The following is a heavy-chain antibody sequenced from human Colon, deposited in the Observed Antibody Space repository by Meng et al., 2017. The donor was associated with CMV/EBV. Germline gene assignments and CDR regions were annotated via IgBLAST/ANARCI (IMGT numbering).Heavy chain of an antibody. V-gene: IGHV4-4*07. CDR3: ARDSNLSGLAY. D-gene: IGHD3-10*01. J-gene: IGHJ4*02. CDR2: VYISGNT. CDR1: GASITSYY. Sequence: QVQLGESGPGPVKPSEPLSLPCAVSGASITSYYWSWIRQPAGKGLEWIGRVYISGNTNYNPSLKSRVTMSIDTSKNQLSLNIRSVTAADTAVYYCARDSNLSGLAYWGQGTLVTVSS.